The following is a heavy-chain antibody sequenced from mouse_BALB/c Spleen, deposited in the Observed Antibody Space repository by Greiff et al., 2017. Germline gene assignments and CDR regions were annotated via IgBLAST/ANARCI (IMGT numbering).Heavy chain of an antibody. CDR3: TRWATTVERDWYFDV. D-gene: IGHD1-1*01. CDR1: GYTFTSYW. CDR2: IYPSDSYT. V-gene: IGHV1-69*02. Sequence: VQLQQPGAELVRPGASVKLSCKASGYTFTSYWINWVKQRPGQGLEWIGNIYPSDSYTNYNQKFKDKATLTVDKSSSTAYMQLSSPTSEDSAVYYCTRWATTVERDWYFDVWGAGTTVTVSS. J-gene: IGHJ1*01.